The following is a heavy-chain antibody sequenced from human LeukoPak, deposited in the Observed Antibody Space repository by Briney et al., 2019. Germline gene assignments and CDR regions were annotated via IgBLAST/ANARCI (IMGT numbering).Heavy chain of an antibody. CDR3: ARGINEGRFHHMDV. Sequence: GASVKVSCKASGGTFSSYAISWVRQAPGQGLEWMGGIVPIFGTANYAQKFQGRVTITTDESTSTAYMELSSLRSEDTAVYYCARGINEGRFHHMDVWGKGTTVTVSS. CDR2: IVPIFGTA. J-gene: IGHJ6*03. CDR1: GGTFSSYA. D-gene: IGHD3-3*01. V-gene: IGHV1-69*05.